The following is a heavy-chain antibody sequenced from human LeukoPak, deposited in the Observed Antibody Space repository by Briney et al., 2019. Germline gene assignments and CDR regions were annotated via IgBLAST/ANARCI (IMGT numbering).Heavy chain of an antibody. CDR1: GGSISSYY. V-gene: IGHV4-59*01. D-gene: IGHD5-12*01. Sequence: SETLSLTCTVSGGSISSYYWNWIRQPPGKGLEWIGFIYYTGSTNYSPSLKSRVTISEETSKNQISLKLSSVTAADTAVYYCVRSFSGTHFESWGQGTLVTASS. CDR3: VRSFSGTHFES. CDR2: IYYTGST. J-gene: IGHJ4*02.